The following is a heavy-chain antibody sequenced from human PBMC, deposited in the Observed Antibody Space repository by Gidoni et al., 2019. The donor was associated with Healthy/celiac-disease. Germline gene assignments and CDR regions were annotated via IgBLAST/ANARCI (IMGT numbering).Heavy chain of an antibody. CDR3: AEKTEGTLDY. Sequence: EVQLLASGGGLVQPGGSLRLSCAASGFTFSSYAMSGVRQAPGKGLTWVSAISGSGGSIYYADSVKGRFTISRDNSKNTLYLQMNSLGAEDTAVYYCAEKTEGTLDYWGQGTLVTVSS. V-gene: IGHV3-23*01. CDR2: ISGSGGSI. J-gene: IGHJ4*02. CDR1: GFTFSSYA.